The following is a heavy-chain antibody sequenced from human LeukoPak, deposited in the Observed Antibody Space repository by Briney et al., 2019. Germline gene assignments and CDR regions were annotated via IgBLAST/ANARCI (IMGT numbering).Heavy chain of an antibody. J-gene: IGHJ4*02. CDR2: ITGGGDST. D-gene: IGHD3-10*01. CDR3: ARGSVLLWFGESGFDY. Sequence: GRSLRLSCAASGFTFSTYATSSARQAPGKGIEWISTITGGGDSTYYPDSVKGRFTISRDKAKNALYLQMNSWRAEDTAVYYCARGSVLLWFGESGFDYWGQGTLVTVSS. CDR1: GFTFSTYA. V-gene: IGHV3-23*01.